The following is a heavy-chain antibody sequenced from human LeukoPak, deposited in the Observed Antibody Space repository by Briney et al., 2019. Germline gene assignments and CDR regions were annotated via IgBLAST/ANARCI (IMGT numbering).Heavy chain of an antibody. D-gene: IGHD3-22*01. CDR3: ARRDSTGYYYFDY. Sequence: KPGESLKISCKGSGYSFTSYWIGWVRQMPGKGLEWMWIIYPGDSDTRYSPSFQGQVTISADKSISTAYLQWSRLKASDTAMYYCARRDSTGYYYFDYWGQRTLVTVSS. V-gene: IGHV5-51*03. CDR2: IYPGDSDT. CDR1: GYSFTSYW. J-gene: IGHJ4*02.